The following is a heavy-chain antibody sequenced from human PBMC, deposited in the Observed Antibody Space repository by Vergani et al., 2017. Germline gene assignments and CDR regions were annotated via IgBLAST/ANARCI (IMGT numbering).Heavy chain of an antibody. D-gene: IGHD6-25*01. J-gene: IGHJ4*02. CDR1: GFTFSSNG. Sequence: EVLLVESGGGFVQPGGSLRLSCAASGFTFSSNGINWVRQAPGRGLEWISYIAGSSSPIYYADSVKGRFTISRDNAMNSLYLQMNSLRAEDTAVYYCARRMSAAVHSLDYWGQGTLVTVSS. V-gene: IGHV3-48*01. CDR3: ARRMSAAVHSLDY. CDR2: IAGSSSPI.